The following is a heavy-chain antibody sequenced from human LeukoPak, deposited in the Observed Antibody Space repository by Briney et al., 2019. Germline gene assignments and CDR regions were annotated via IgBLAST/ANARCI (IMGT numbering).Heavy chain of an antibody. D-gene: IGHD5-24*01. CDR2: INPSGDNT. CDR1: GYTFTNNF. CDR3: ARDNSLRDTAWWFDP. V-gene: IGHV1-46*01. J-gene: IGHJ5*02. Sequence: GASVKVSCKASGYTFTNNFMHWVRQAPGQGLEWIGIINPSGDNTWYAQKFQGRVTMTRDMATSTDYLEVSSLRSEDTAVYCARDNSLRDTAWWFDPWGQGTLVTVSS.